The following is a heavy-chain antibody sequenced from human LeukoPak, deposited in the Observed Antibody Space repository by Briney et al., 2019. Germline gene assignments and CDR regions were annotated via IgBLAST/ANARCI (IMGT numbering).Heavy chain of an antibody. V-gene: IGHV4-30-2*01. CDR1: GGSISSGAYS. CDR3: AADYGSGSYRFDY. D-gene: IGHD3-10*01. CDR2: IYQSGTT. J-gene: IGHJ4*02. Sequence: SETLSLTCVVSGGSISSGAYSWSWLRQPPGKGLEWIGYIYQSGTTTYNPSLKSRLTMSLGRSRNQFSLRLSSVTAADTAVYYCAADYGSGSYRFDYWGQGTLVTVSS.